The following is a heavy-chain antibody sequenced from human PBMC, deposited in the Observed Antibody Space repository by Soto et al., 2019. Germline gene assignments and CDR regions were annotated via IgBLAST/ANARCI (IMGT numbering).Heavy chain of an antibody. J-gene: IGHJ4*02. Sequence: QVRLVEFGGGLVKPGGSLRLSCAASGFTFTDYYMSWIRQAPGRGLEWVSYIGDSGTKKYYADSVKGRFTISRDNAKNSLFLQMNRLRPEDTAVYYCANGPLDFWGQGTLVTVSS. CDR2: IGDSGTKK. CDR3: ANGPLDF. V-gene: IGHV3-11*01. CDR1: GFTFTDYY.